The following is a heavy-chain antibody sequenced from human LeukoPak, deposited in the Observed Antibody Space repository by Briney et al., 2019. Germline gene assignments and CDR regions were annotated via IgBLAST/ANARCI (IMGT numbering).Heavy chain of an antibody. CDR1: GGSFSGYY. V-gene: IGHV4-34*01. Sequence: SETLSLTCAVYGGSFSGYYWSWIRQPPGKGLERIGEINHSGSTNYNPSLKSRVTISVDTSKNQFSLKLSSVTAADTAVYYCARGLSRWSGYFNRYYFDYWGQGTLVTVSS. D-gene: IGHD3-3*01. J-gene: IGHJ4*02. CDR2: INHSGST. CDR3: ARGLSRWSGYFNRYYFDY.